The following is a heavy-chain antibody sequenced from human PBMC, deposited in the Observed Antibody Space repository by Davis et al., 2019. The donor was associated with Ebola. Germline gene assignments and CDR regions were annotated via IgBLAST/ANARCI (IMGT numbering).Heavy chain of an antibody. D-gene: IGHD1-26*01. CDR3: ARLSGSYYGGGYFDY. J-gene: IGHJ4*02. CDR1: GNSFTSHW. Sequence: GESLKISCQDSGNSFTSHWIGWVRQMPGKGLDWMGIIYTGDSDTRYSPSFQGQVTISADKSTSTAYLQWSSLKASDTAMYYCARLSGSYYGGGYFDYWGQGTLVTVSS. CDR2: IYTGDSDT. V-gene: IGHV5-51*01.